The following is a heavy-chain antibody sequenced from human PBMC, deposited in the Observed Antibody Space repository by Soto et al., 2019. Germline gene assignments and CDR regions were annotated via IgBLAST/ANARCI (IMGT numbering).Heavy chain of an antibody. CDR1: GGSISSGVYY. V-gene: IGHV4-31*03. Sequence: PSATLSLTCTVSGGSISSGVYYWIWIRQHPGKGLEWIGYIYYSGSTYYNPSLKSRVTISVDASKNQFSLKLSSVTAADTAVYYCAREGDYDSSGSQFDPWGQGTLVTVSS. CDR2: IYYSGST. J-gene: IGHJ5*02. D-gene: IGHD3-22*01. CDR3: AREGDYDSSGSQFDP.